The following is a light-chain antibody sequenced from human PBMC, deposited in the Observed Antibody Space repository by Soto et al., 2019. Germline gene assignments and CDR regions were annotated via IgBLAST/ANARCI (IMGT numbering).Light chain of an antibody. CDR1: QSVSSSY. V-gene: IGKV3-20*01. J-gene: IGKJ4*01. CDR2: GAS. Sequence: EIVLTQSPGPLSSSPGERATLSCRASQSVSSSYLAWYQQKPGQAPRLLIYGASSRATGIPDRFSGSGSGTDFTLTISRLEPEDFAVYYCQQYGSSPLTFGGGTKVEIK. CDR3: QQYGSSPLT.